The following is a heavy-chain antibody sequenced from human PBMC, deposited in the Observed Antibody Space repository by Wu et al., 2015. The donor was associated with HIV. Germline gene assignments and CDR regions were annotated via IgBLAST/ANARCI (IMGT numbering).Heavy chain of an antibody. D-gene: IGHD1-1*01. Sequence: QVQLLQSGAEVKKPGSSVRVSCKASGATFTSYALSWVRQAPGKGLEWMGGSDPEDGETVYAQKFQGRVTLTEDTSTDTAYMELTRLRSEDTAVYYCATLIRYNLNDKADAFDFWGHGTMVTVSS. J-gene: IGHJ3*01. V-gene: IGHV1-24*01. CDR3: ATLIRYNLNDKADAFDF. CDR1: GATFTSYA. CDR2: SDPEDGET.